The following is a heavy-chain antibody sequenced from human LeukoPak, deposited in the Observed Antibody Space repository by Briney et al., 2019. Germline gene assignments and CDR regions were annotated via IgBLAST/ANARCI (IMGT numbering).Heavy chain of an antibody. CDR3: ARRPRYSSGWYQAPGGYYYYVDV. J-gene: IGHJ6*03. V-gene: IGHV1-18*01. CDR2: ISAYNGNT. D-gene: IGHD6-19*01. Sequence: ASVKVSCKPSGYTFTSYGISWVRQAPGQGLEWMGWISAYNGNTNYAQKLQGRVTMTTDTSTSTAYMELRSLRSDDTAVYYCARRPRYSSGWYQAPGGYYYYVDVWGKGTTVTVSS. CDR1: GYTFTSYG.